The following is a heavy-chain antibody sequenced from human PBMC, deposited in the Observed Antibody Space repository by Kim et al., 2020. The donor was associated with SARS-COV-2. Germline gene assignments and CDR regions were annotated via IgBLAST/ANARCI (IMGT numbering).Heavy chain of an antibody. Sequence: GGSLRLSCAASGFTFSSYAMSWVRQAPGKGLEWVSVIYSGGSSTYYADSVKGRFTISRDNSKNTLYLQMNSLRAEDTAVYYCAKDRSTMVRGVIQAFDYWGQGTLVTVSS. J-gene: IGHJ4*02. CDR1: GFTFSSYA. CDR3: AKDRSTMVRGVIQAFDY. D-gene: IGHD3-10*01. CDR2: IYSGGSST. V-gene: IGHV3-23*03.